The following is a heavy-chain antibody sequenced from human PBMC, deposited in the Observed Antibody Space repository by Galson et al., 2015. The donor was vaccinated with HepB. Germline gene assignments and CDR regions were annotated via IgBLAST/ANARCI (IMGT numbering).Heavy chain of an antibody. CDR1: GYAFTSYA. D-gene: IGHD3-22*01. V-gene: IGHV1-3*01. CDR2: INAGNGNT. Sequence: SVKVSCKASGYAFTSYAMHWVRQAPGQRLEWMGWINAGNGNTKYSQKFQGRVTITRDTSASTAYMELSSLRSEDTAVYYCARDYYDSSALDYWGQGTLVTVSS. J-gene: IGHJ4*02. CDR3: ARDYYDSSALDY.